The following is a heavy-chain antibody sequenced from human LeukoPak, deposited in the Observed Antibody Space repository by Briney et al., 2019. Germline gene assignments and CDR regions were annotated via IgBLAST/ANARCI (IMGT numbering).Heavy chain of an antibody. CDR2: TYHRSKWYD. CDR3: VRQRSSSSFYYGLDV. D-gene: IGHD6-6*01. V-gene: IGHV6-1*01. CDR1: GDSVPSDSSV. J-gene: IGHJ6*02. Sequence: SQTLSLTCAISGDSVPSDSSVWNWIRKSPSRGLEWLGRTYHRSKWYDDYALSVRSRITINPDTSKNQFSLQLSSVTPEDTAVYYCVRQRSSSSFYYGLDVWGQGTTVTVSS.